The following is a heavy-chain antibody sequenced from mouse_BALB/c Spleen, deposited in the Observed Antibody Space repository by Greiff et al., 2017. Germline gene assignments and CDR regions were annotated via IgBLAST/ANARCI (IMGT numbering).Heavy chain of an antibody. J-gene: IGHJ4*01. V-gene: IGHV5-17*02. CDR1: GFTFSSFG. Sequence: VQLVESGGGLVQPGGSRKLSCAASGFTFSSFGMHWVRQAPEKGLEWVAYISSGSSTIYYADTVKGRFTISRDNPKNTLFLQMTSLRSEDTAMYYCARLNRYDYAMDYWGQGTSVTVSS. CDR2: ISSGSSTI. CDR3: ARLNRYDYAMDY. D-gene: IGHD2-14*01.